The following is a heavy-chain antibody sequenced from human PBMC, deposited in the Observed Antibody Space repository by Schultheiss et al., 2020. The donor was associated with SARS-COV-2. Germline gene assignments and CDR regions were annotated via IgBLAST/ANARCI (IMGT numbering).Heavy chain of an antibody. CDR3: ARGLPGGYDSSGYDAFDI. CDR2: IYTSGST. J-gene: IGHJ3*02. D-gene: IGHD3-22*01. V-gene: IGHV4-4*07. Sequence: SETLSLTCTVSGGSISSYYWSWIRQPAGKGLEWIGRIYTSGSTNYNPSLKSRVTISVDTSKNQFSLKLSSVTAADTAVYYYARGLPGGYDSSGYDAFDIWGQGTMVTVSS. CDR1: GGSISSYY.